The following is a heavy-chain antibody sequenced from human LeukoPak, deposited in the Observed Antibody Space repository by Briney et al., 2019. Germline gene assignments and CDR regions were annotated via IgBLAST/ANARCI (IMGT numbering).Heavy chain of an antibody. V-gene: IGHV1-8*01. CDR2: MSPNSGNT. Sequence: GASVKVSCKASGYTFTSYDINWVRQVTGQGLEWMGWMSPNSGNTGYAQKFQGRVTMTRNTSITTAYMELNSLRSEDTAVYYCARRYSSGWYALFDSWGQGTLVTVSS. CDR3: ARRYSSGWYALFDS. J-gene: IGHJ4*02. CDR1: GYTFTSYD. D-gene: IGHD6-19*01.